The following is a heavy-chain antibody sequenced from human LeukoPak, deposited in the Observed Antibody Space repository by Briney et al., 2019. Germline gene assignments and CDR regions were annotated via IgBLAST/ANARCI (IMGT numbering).Heavy chain of an antibody. CDR1: GYTFTGYY. V-gene: IGHV1-2*02. J-gene: IGHJ4*02. D-gene: IGHD1-26*01. Sequence: ASVKVSCKASGYTFTGYYMHWVRQAPGQGLEWMGWINPNSGGTNYAQKFQGRVTMTRDTSISTAYMELSRLRSDDTAVYYCARDGVGATTSFFDYWGQGTLVTVTS. CDR2: INPNSGGT. CDR3: ARDGVGATTSFFDY.